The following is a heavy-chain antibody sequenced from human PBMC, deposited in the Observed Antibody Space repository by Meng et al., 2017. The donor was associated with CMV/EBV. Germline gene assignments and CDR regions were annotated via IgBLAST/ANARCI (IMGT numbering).Heavy chain of an antibody. CDR3: AKDYTATPYFFDS. V-gene: IGHV3-23*01. Sequence: GGSLRLSCEASGFSFTTFAMSWVRQGPGKGLEWVSSLSSGGGSSFYADSVKGRFDISRDDSKNTLYLQMSSLTADDTAVYYCAKDYTATPYFFDSWGQGVMVTVSS. D-gene: IGHD2-21*01. CDR1: GFSFTTFA. J-gene: IGHJ4*02. CDR2: LSSGGGSS.